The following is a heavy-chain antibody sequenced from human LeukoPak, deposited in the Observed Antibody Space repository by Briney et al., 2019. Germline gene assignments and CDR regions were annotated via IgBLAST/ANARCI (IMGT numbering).Heavy chain of an antibody. D-gene: IGHD3-10*01. V-gene: IGHV5-51*01. Sequence: RGESLKISCKGSGYSFTTYWIGWVRQMPGKGLEWMGIIYPGDSDTRYSPSFQGQVTISADKSISTAYLQWSSLKASDTAMYYCARQYYGSGSSIDYWGQGTLVTVSS. J-gene: IGHJ4*02. CDR3: ARQYYGSGSSIDY. CDR2: IYPGDSDT. CDR1: GYSFTTYW.